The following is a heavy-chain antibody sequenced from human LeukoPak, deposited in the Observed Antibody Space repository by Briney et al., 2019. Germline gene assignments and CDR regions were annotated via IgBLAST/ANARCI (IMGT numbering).Heavy chain of an antibody. J-gene: IGHJ4*02. CDR2: IYTSGST. D-gene: IGHD1-26*01. Sequence: SETLSLTCTVSGGSISSYYWSWIRQPAGKGLEWIWRIYTSGSTNYNASLKSRVSMSVDTSKNQFSLKLSSVTAADTAVFYCARENSGSYREFDYWGQGTLVTVSS. CDR3: ARENSGSYREFDY. V-gene: IGHV4-4*07. CDR1: GGSISSYY.